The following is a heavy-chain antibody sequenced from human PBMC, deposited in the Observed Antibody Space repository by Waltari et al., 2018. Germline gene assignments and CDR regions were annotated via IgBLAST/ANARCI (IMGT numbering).Heavy chain of an antibody. CDR1: GFTFSSYS. J-gene: IGHJ4*02. CDR2: ISSRSSYI. V-gene: IGHV3-21*01. CDR3: ARSRRIAGGVDY. D-gene: IGHD6-13*01. Sequence: EVQLVESGGGLVKPGGSLRLSCAASGFTFSSYSMNWVRQAPGKGLEWVSSISSRSSYIYYADSVKGRFTISRDNAKNSLYLQMNSLRAEDTAVYYCARSRRIAGGVDYWGQGTLVTVSS.